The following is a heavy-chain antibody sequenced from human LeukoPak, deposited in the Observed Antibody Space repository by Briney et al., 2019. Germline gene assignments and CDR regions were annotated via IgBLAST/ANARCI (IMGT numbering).Heavy chain of an antibody. V-gene: IGHV4-39*01. J-gene: IGHJ5*01. D-gene: IGHD2-2*02. CDR3: ARHREAYTNSWFHY. CDR1: GGSFSSGSYY. Sequence: SETLSLTCTISGGSFSSGSYYWGWIRQPPGKGLEWVGSIYYSGTTYYNPSLKSRVPISVDTSENQFSLKLSSVTAADTAVYYCARHREAYTNSWFHYWGQGTLVTVSS. CDR2: IYYSGTT.